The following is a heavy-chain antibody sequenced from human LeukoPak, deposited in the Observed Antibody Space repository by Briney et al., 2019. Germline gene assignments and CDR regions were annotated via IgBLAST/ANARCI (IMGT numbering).Heavy chain of an antibody. D-gene: IGHD3-16*01. CDR1: GYSISSGYY. J-gene: IGHJ4*02. Sequence: SATLSLTCTVSGYSISSGYYWGWLRQPPGTGLEWIGSIYQSGSTYDNPSLRSRVTMSMDTSKNQFSLKMRPVTAADTAVYYCARSEINDYNRYWGQGILVTVSS. CDR3: ARSEINDYNRY. CDR2: IYQSGST. V-gene: IGHV4-38-2*02.